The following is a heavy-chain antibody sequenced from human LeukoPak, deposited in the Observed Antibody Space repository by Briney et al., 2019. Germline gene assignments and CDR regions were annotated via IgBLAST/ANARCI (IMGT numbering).Heavy chain of an antibody. D-gene: IGHD6-13*01. Sequence: GASVKVSCKASGYTFTSYDINWVRQATGQGLEWMGWMNPNSGNTGYAQKFQGRVTMTRNTSISTAYMELSSLRSEDTAVYYCARGRQQLIKLVYWGQGTLVTVSS. V-gene: IGHV1-8*01. CDR1: GYTFTSYD. CDR3: ARGRQQLIKLVY. CDR2: MNPNSGNT. J-gene: IGHJ4*02.